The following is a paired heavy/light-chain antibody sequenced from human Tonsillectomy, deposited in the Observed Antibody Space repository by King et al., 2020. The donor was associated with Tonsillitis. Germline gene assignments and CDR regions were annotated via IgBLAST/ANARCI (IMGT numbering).Light chain of an antibody. CDR3: QQYGSSPLT. Sequence: ENVLTQSPGTLSLSPGERATLSCRASQSGSSSYLAWYQQKPGQAPRLLIYGASSRATGIPDRFSGSGSGTDFTLTISRLEPEDFAVYYCQQYGSSPLTFGGGTKVEIK. CDR1: QSGSSSY. J-gene: IGKJ4*01. CDR2: GAS. V-gene: IGKV3-20*01.
Heavy chain of an antibody. CDR1: GFTFNSYT. CDR2: ISYDGSNK. Sequence: QVQLVESGGGVVQPGRSLRLSCAASGFTFNSYTMYWVRQAPGKGLEWVAVISYDGSNKYYADSVKGRITISRDNSKNTLYLQMNSLRAEDTAVYYCARPGEPIYYYYYMDVWGKGTTVTVSS. CDR3: ARPGEPIYYYYYMDV. V-gene: IGHV3-30*01. D-gene: IGHD2-21*01. J-gene: IGHJ6*03.